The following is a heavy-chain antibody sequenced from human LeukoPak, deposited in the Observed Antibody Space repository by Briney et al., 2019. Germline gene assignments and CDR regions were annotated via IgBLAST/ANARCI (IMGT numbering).Heavy chain of an antibody. V-gene: IGHV3-21*01. D-gene: IGHD3-10*01. CDR3: ARAYYYGSGGDYGMDV. CDR2: ISSSSSYI. Sequence: PGGALRLSCAASGFTFSTYAMNWVRPAPGKGLEWVSSISSSSSYIYYADSVKGRFTISRDNAKNSLYLQMNSLRDEDTAVYYCARAYYYGSGGDYGMDVWGQGTTVTVSS. J-gene: IGHJ6*02. CDR1: GFTFSTYA.